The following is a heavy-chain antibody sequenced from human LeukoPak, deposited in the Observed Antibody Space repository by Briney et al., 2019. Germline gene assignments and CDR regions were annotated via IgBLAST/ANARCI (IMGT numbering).Heavy chain of an antibody. V-gene: IGHV1-69*04. Sequence: SVKVSCKASGGTFSSYAISWVRQAPGQGLEWMGRIIPILGIANYAQKFQGRVTITSDKSTSTAYMELSSLRSEDTAVYYCARDKTYSSSGYDYWGQGTLVTVSS. CDR1: GGTFSSYA. D-gene: IGHD6-13*01. CDR2: IIPILGIA. J-gene: IGHJ4*02. CDR3: ARDKTYSSSGYDY.